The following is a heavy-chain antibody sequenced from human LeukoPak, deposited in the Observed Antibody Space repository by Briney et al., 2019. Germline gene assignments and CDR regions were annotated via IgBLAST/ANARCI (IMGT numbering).Heavy chain of an antibody. CDR2: ISYSGST. J-gene: IGHJ2*01. CDR1: DYSISSGYY. D-gene: IGHD2-15*01. V-gene: IGHV4-38-2*01. Sequence: SETLSLTCAVSDYSISSGYYWGWIRQPPGKGLEWIGSISYSGSTYYNPSLKSRVTISVVTSKNQFSLKLSSVTAADTAVYYCAKQPRFCSGGSCYSHWDFDLWGRGTLVTVSS. CDR3: AKQPRFCSGGSCYSHWDFDL.